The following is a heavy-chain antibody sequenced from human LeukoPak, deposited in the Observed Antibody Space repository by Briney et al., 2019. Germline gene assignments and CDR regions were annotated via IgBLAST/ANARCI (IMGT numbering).Heavy chain of an antibody. CDR2: IIPIFGTA. J-gene: IGHJ5*02. CDR3: ARGGEAAAAAFDP. Sequence: VAPVKVSCKASGGTFSSYAISWVRQAPGQGLEWMGGIIPIFGTANYAQKFQGRVTITADKSTSTAYMELSSLRSEDTAVYYCARGGEAAAAAFDPWGQGTLVTVSS. D-gene: IGHD6-13*01. V-gene: IGHV1-69*06. CDR1: GGTFSSYA.